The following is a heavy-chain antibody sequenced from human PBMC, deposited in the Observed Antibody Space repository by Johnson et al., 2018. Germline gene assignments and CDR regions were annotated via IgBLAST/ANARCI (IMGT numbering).Heavy chain of an antibody. V-gene: IGHV3-23*04. Sequence: VQLVESGGGLVQPGGSLRLSCAVSGFTFSNYAMTWVRQAPGKGLEWVSLISGSGITTNYADSVKGRFTISRANSKNTLYRQMSTLRVDGPAVYYCAKGYRATGRPHEYDMDGWGKGTTVSVSS. CDR1: GFTFSNYA. D-gene: IGHD3-9*01. CDR2: ISGSGITT. J-gene: IGHJ6*04. CDR3: AKGYRATGRPHEYDMDG.